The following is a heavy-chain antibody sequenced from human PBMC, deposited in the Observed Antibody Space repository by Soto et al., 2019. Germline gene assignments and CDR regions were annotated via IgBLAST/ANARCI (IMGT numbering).Heavy chain of an antibody. J-gene: IGHJ4*01. D-gene: IGHD3-10*01. V-gene: IGHV4-39*02. CDR3: ARRNQTVLLWFGELLSKTTFFDY. Sequence: PSETLSLTCTVSGGSISSSSYYWGWIRQPPGKGLEWIGSIYYSGSTYYNPSLKSRVTISVDTSKNHFSLKLSSGTAADTAVYYCARRNQTVLLWFGELLSKTTFFDYWGQGTLVTVSS. CDR1: GGSISSSSYY. CDR2: IYYSGST.